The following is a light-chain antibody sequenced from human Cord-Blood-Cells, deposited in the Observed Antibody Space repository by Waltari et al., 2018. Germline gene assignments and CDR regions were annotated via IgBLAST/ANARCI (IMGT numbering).Light chain of an antibody. Sequence: QSALTQPPSASGSPGQSVTISCTGPSSDVGGYNYVSWYQQHPGKAPKLMIYEVSKRPSGVPDRLSGCKSGNTASLTVSGLQAEGEADYYCSSYAGSNNLVFGGGTKLTVL. V-gene: IGLV2-8*01. J-gene: IGLJ2*01. CDR1: SSDVGGYNY. CDR2: EVS. CDR3: SSYAGSNNLV.